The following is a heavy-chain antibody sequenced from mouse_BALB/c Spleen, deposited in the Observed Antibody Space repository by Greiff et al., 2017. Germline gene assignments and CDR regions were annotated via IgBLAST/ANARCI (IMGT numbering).Heavy chain of an antibody. CDR2: ISYSGST. CDR1: GYSITSDYA. Sequence: VQLKESGPGLVKPSQSLSLTCTVTGYSITSDYAWNWIRQFPGNKLEWMGYISYSGSTSYNPSLKSRISITRDTSKNQFFLQLNSVTTEDTATYYCAAWDQGGFAYWGQGTLVTVSA. J-gene: IGHJ3*01. V-gene: IGHV3-2*02. CDR3: AAWDQGGFAY. D-gene: IGHD4-1*01.